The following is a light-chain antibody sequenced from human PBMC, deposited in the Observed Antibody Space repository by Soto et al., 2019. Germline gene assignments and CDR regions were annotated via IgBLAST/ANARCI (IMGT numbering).Light chain of an antibody. V-gene: IGKV1-5*01. CDR2: DAS. Sequence: DIQMTQSPSTLSGSVGDRVTITCRASQTISSWLAWYQQKPGKAPKLLIYDASSLQIGVPSRFSGSGSGTEFTLIISSLQPDDFATYYCQQYNTYPLTFGGGTKVDIK. CDR3: QQYNTYPLT. CDR1: QTISSW. J-gene: IGKJ4*01.